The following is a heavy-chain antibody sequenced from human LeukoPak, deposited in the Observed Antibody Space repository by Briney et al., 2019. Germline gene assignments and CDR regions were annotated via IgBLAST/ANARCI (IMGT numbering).Heavy chain of an antibody. CDR2: IYPGDSET. CDR3: ARALRTGQGDYVPVL. Sequence: GESLQISCKASGYKFTNYWIGWVRQMPGKGLEWMTIIYPGDSETRYSPSFQGQVTISADKSIGTMYLQWSSLKASDTAMYYCARALRTGQGDYVPVLWGQGTMVTVSS. CDR1: GYKFTNYW. V-gene: IGHV5-51*01. D-gene: IGHD4-17*01. J-gene: IGHJ3*01.